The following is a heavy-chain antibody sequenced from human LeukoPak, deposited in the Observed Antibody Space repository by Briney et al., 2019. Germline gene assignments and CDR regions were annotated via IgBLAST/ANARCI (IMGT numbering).Heavy chain of an antibody. V-gene: IGHV1-18*01. D-gene: IGHD6-19*01. CDR3: ARALVAVAEFHFQH. CDR1: GYTFTSYG. CDR2: ISAYNGNT. Sequence: GASVKVSCKASGYTFTSYGIGWVRQAPGQGLEWMGWISAYNGNTNYAQKLQGRVTMTTDTSTSTAYMELRSLRSDDTAVYYCARALVAVAEFHFQHWGQGTLVTVSS. J-gene: IGHJ1*01.